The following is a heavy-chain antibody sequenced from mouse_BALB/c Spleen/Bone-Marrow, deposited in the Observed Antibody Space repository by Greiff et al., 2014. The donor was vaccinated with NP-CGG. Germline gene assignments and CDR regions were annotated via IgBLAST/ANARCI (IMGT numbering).Heavy chain of an antibody. CDR1: GFSLTTYG. D-gene: IGHD3-1*01. V-gene: IGHV2-2*02. Sequence: VHLVESGPGLVQPSQSLSITCTVSGFSLTTYGVHWVRQSPGMGLEWLGVIWTGGSTDYNAAFISRLTISKDNSKSQVFFEMNSLQANDTAIYYCARNHRGYYFDYWGQGTALTVSS. CDR3: ARNHRGYYFDY. J-gene: IGHJ2*01. CDR2: IWTGGST.